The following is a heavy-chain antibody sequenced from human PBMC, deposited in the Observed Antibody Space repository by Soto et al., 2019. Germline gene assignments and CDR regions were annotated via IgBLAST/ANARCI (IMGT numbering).Heavy chain of an antibody. J-gene: IGHJ4*02. D-gene: IGHD5-12*01. CDR3: AIDRVEMATMMGFDD. CDR1: GFTFSSYG. CDR2: IWYDGSNK. Sequence: QVQLVEAGGGVVQPGRSLRLSCAASGFTFSSYGMHWVRKAPGKGLEWVAVIWYDGSNKYYADSVKGRFTISRDNSKNTVYLQMNSLRDEDTALYYGAIDRVEMATMMGFDDWGEVTMVTVSS. V-gene: IGHV3-33*01.